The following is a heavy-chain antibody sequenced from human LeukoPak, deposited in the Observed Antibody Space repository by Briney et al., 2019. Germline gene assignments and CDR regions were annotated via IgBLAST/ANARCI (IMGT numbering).Heavy chain of an antibody. V-gene: IGHV4-34*01. J-gene: IGHJ4*01. CDR1: GGSFSGYC. CDR2: INHRGST. CDR3: ATAQAHDYGVLIVPLHFDY. Sequence: PSETLSLTCAVYGGSFSGYCWTWIRQSPGRGLEWIGEINHRGSTNHNPSLKSRVTISADTSKNQFSLKLTSVTAADTAVYYCATAQAHDYGVLIVPLHFDYWGHGMLVTVSS. D-gene: IGHD3-3*01.